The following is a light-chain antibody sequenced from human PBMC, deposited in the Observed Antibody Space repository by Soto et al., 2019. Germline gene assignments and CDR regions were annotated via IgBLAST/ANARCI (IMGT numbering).Light chain of an antibody. V-gene: IGKV3-20*01. J-gene: IGKJ4*01. CDR3: QQYGSSPQRLT. CDR1: QSVSSSY. CDR2: GAS. Sequence: EIVLTQSPGTLSLSTGEIATLSCSSSQSVSSSYLAWYQQKPGQAPRLLIYGASSRATGIPDMFSGSGSGTDFTLTIRRLEPEDFAVYYCQQYGSSPQRLTCGGGPKV.